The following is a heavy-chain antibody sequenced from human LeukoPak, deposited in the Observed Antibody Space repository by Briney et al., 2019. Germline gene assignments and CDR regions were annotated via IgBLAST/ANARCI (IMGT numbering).Heavy chain of an antibody. Sequence: PGGSLRLSCAASGFTFSTFAMHWVRLSPGKGLEWVSAISGSGGSTYYADSVKGRFTISRDNSKNTLYLQMNSLRAEDTAVYYCAKDPPYYYDSSGYGGGAFDIWGQGTMVTVSS. CDR2: ISGSGGST. CDR1: GFTFSTFA. V-gene: IGHV3-23*01. D-gene: IGHD3-22*01. J-gene: IGHJ3*02. CDR3: AKDPPYYYDSSGYGGGAFDI.